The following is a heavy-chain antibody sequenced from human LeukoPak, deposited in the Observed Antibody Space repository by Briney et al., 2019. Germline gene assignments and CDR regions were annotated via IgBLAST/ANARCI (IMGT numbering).Heavy chain of an antibody. V-gene: IGHV4-38-2*01. J-gene: IGHJ5*02. CDR3: AGDKETTGNGRPNWFDP. Sequence: SETLSLTCAVSGYSISSGYYWGWIRQPPGKGLQWIGSIFQRGYSYYNPALKSRVTISVDTSRNQFSLKLSSVAAADTAVYYCAGDKETTGNGRPNWFDPWGQGTLVTVSS. CDR1: GYSISSGYY. D-gene: IGHD1-1*01. CDR2: IFQRGYS.